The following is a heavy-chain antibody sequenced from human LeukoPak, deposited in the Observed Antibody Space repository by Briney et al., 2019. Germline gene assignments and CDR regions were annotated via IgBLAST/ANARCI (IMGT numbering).Heavy chain of an antibody. Sequence: PGRSLRLSRAASGFTLSSSSYGMHWVRQAPGKGLEWVAMISYDGGSTYYADSVKGRFIISRDSSNNAVYLQMNSLRTEDSAVYYCARAPGGSSGWYNWFDPWGQGTLVTVSS. D-gene: IGHD6-19*01. J-gene: IGHJ5*02. CDR2: ISYDGGST. V-gene: IGHV3-30*04. CDR3: ARAPGGSSGWYNWFDP. CDR1: GFTLSSSSYG.